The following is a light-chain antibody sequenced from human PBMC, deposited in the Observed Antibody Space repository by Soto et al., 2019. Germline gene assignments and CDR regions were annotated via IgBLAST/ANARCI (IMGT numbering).Light chain of an antibody. CDR2: GAS. Sequence: EIVLTQSPGTLSLSPGERATLSCRASQSVSSNYLAWYQQKPGQAPRPLIYGASSRATGIPDRFSGSGAGTDFTLTISRLESEDFAVYYCQQYYSTPWTFGQGTKVEIK. J-gene: IGKJ1*01. CDR1: QSVSSNY. V-gene: IGKV3-20*01. CDR3: QQYYSTPWT.